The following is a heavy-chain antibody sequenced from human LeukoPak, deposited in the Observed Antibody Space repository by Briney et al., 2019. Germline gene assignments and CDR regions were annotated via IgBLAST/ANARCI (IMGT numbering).Heavy chain of an antibody. J-gene: IGHJ6*02. CDR2: IWYDGSNK. D-gene: IGHD5-24*01. CDR3: ARDGMATITGKYYYYYYGMDV. CDR1: GFTFSSYG. Sequence: GGSLRLSCAASGFTFSSYGMHWVRQAPGKGLEWVAVIWYDGSNKYYADSVKGRFTISRDNSKNTLYLQMNSLRAEDTAVYYCARDGMATITGKYYYYYYGMDVWGQGTTVTVSS. V-gene: IGHV3-33*01.